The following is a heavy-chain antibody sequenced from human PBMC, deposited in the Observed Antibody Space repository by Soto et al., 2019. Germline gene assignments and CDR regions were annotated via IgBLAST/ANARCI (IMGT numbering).Heavy chain of an antibody. CDR3: ARGKIIGP. D-gene: IGHD3-3*01. CDR2: TSHDGVT. Sequence: PSETLSLTCAVSSGSIDNVYWWSWVRQSPGKGLEWIGETSHDGVTNYNPSLEGRVTISIDKSKNQFSLKLRSVTAADTAVYYCARGKIIGPWGQGTLVTVSS. CDR1: SGSIDNVYW. J-gene: IGHJ5*02. V-gene: IGHV4-4*02.